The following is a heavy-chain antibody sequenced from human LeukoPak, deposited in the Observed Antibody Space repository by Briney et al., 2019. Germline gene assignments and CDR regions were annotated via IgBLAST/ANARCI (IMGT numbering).Heavy chain of an antibody. CDR2: IYYSGST. J-gene: IGHJ2*01. CDR1: GGSISSGDYY. CDR3: ARDRGPTYYDILTGYRYWYFDL. Sequence: SETLSLTCTVSGGSISSGDYYWSWIRQPPGKGLEWIGYIYYSGSTYYNPSLKSRVTISVDTSKNQFSLKLSSVTAADTAVYYCARDRGPTYYDILTGYRYWYFDLWGRGTLVTVSS. D-gene: IGHD3-9*01. V-gene: IGHV4-30-4*01.